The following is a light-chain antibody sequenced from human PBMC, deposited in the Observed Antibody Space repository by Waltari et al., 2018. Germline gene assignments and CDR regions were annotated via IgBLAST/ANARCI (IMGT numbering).Light chain of an antibody. CDR2: SAS. CDR3: QQVNSSPRT. Sequence: DLQMTQSPFSVSASVGDRVTLTCRASQAISTWLAWYQQKPGKAPNRLIYSASTLQSGVPSRFSGSGSGTEFTLTISSLQPEYFATYYCQQVNSSPRTFGGGTKVEI. CDR1: QAISTW. J-gene: IGKJ4*01. V-gene: IGKV1-12*01.